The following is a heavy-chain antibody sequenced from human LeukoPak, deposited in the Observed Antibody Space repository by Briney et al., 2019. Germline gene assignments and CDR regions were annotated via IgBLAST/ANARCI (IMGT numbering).Heavy chain of an antibody. CDR3: ARDRGEYSYAYDY. Sequence: PSETLSLTCTVSGGSINSTNYNWGWIRQPPRRGPEWLASVYYSGLTYYNSSLKSRVSISVDTSKNQFSLKLTSVTAADTAVYYCARDRGEYSYAYDYWGQGTLVTVSS. CDR1: GGSINSTNYN. J-gene: IGHJ4*02. D-gene: IGHD5-18*01. V-gene: IGHV4-39*07. CDR2: VYYSGLT.